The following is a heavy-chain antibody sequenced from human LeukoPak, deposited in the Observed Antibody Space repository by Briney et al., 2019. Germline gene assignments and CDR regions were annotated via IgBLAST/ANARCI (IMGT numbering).Heavy chain of an antibody. CDR2: IYPGDSDT. Sequence: GESLKISCKCAGYSFTNYWIGLVREMPGKGLEWMGIIYPGDSDTSSSPSFQGQVPISTDKSITNAYLQWSSLKASDTAMYYCARPSIVGAAYNFDYWGQGTLVTVSS. J-gene: IGHJ4*02. CDR1: GYSFTNYW. D-gene: IGHD1-26*01. CDR3: ARPSIVGAAYNFDY. V-gene: IGHV5-51*01.